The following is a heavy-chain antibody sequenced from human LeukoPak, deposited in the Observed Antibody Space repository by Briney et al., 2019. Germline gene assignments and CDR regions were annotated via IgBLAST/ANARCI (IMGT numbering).Heavy chain of an antibody. CDR1: GYTFTSYG. Sequence: GASVKVSCKASGYTFTSYGISWVRQAPGQGLEWMGWISAYNGNTNYAQKLQGRVTMTTDTSTSTAYMELRSLRAEDTAVYYCAKGRCNDMLYYYMDVWGKGTTVTVSS. D-gene: IGHD3-9*01. CDR2: ISAYNGNT. V-gene: IGHV1-18*01. CDR3: AKGRCNDMLYYYMDV. J-gene: IGHJ6*03.